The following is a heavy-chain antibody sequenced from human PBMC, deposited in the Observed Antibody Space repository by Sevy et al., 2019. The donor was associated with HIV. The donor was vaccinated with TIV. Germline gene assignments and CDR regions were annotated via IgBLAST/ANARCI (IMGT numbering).Heavy chain of an antibody. CDR1: GFTFSSYW. V-gene: IGHV3-7*01. J-gene: IGHJ6*02. Sequence: GGSLRLSCAASGFTFSSYWMSWVRQAPGKGLEWVANIKQDGSEKYYVGSVKGRFTISRDNAKNSLYLQMNSLRAEDTAVYYCARDCFSTGVSVVRRSFLCYGMDVWGQGTTVTVSS. D-gene: IGHD3-3*02. CDR3: ARDCFSTGVSVVRRSFLCYGMDV. CDR2: IKQDGSEK.